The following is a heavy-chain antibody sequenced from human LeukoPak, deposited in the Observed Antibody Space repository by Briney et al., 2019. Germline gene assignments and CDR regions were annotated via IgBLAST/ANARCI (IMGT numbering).Heavy chain of an antibody. CDR3: ARRSAAKDAFDI. D-gene: IGHD6-25*01. V-gene: IGHV3-48*03. CDR2: ISSSGSTI. J-gene: IGHJ3*02. Sequence: PGGSLRLSCAASGFTFSSYEMNWVRQAPGKGLEWVSYISSSGSTIYYADSVKGRFTISRDNANNSLYLQMNSLRAEDTAVYYCARRSAAKDAFDIWGQGTMVTVSS. CDR1: GFTFSSYE.